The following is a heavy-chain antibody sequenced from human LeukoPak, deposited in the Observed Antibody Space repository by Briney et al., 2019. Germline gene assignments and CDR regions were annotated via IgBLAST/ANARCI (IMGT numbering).Heavy chain of an antibody. J-gene: IGHJ5*02. Sequence: ASVQVSCKASGYTFTGYYMHWVRQAPGQGLEWMGWINPNSGGTNYAQKFQGRVTMTRDTSISTAYMELSRLRSDDTAVYYCAKDDYGDYSWFDPWGQGTLVTVSS. V-gene: IGHV1-2*02. CDR3: AKDDYGDYSWFDP. CDR1: GYTFTGYY. D-gene: IGHD4-17*01. CDR2: INPNSGGT.